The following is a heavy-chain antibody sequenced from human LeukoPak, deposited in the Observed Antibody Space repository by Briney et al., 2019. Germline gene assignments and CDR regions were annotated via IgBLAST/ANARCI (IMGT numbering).Heavy chain of an antibody. Sequence: PGGSLRLSCAASGFTFSSYAMHWVRQAPGKGLEWVSSISTSSSYIYYTDSLEGRFTISRDNAKNSPYLRMNSLRAEDTAFYYCAREERDGYNYYWYFDLWGRGTLVTVSS. CDR3: AREERDGYNYYWYFDL. CDR2: ISTSSSYI. V-gene: IGHV3-21*01. CDR1: GFTFSSYA. D-gene: IGHD5-24*01. J-gene: IGHJ2*01.